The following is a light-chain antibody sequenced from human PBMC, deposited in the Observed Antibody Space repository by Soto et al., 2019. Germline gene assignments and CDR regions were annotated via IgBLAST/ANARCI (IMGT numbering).Light chain of an antibody. J-gene: IGKJ1*01. CDR2: GAS. CDR1: QSVSSSY. V-gene: IGKV3-20*01. Sequence: EIVLTQSPGALSLSPGESATLSCGASQSVSSSYLAWYQQKPGQAPRLLIYGASTRATDIPDRFSGSGSGTDFTLTISRLEPEDLAVYYCQQYGSSPRTFGQGTKVEIK. CDR3: QQYGSSPRT.